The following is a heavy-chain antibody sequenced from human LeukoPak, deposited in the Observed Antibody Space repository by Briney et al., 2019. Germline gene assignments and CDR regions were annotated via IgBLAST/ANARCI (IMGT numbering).Heavy chain of an antibody. J-gene: IGHJ1*01. V-gene: IGHV3-11*01. D-gene: IGHD5-18*01. CDR3: AKADTAMAEEYFQH. Sequence: TGGSLRLSCAASGFTFSDYYMSWIRQAPGKGLEWVSYISSSGSTIYYADSVKGRFTISRDNAKNSLYLQMNSLRAEDTALYYCAKADTAMAEEYFQHWGQGTLVTVSS. CDR1: GFTFSDYY. CDR2: ISSSGSTI.